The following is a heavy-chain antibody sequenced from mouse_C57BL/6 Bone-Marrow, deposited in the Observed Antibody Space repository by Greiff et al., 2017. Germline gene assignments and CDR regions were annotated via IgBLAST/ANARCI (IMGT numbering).Heavy chain of an antibody. V-gene: IGHV1-39*01. D-gene: IGHD2-4*01. CDR3: ARGYDYDYAMDY. J-gene: IGHJ4*01. Sequence: VQLQQSGPDLVKPGASVKISCKASGYSFTDYNMNWVKQSNGKSLEWIGVINPNYGSTSYNQKFKGKATLTVAQSSSTVYMQLNRLTSEDSAVYYCARGYDYDYAMDYWGQGTSVTVSS. CDR1: GYSFTDYN. CDR2: INPNYGST.